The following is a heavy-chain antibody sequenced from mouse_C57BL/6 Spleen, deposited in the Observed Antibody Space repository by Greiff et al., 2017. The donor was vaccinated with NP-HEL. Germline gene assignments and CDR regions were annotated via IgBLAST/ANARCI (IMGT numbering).Heavy chain of an antibody. Sequence: VQLQQPGAELVKPGASVKLSSKASGYTFTSYWMHWVKQRPGRGLEWIGRIDPNSGGTKYNEKLKSKATLTVDKHASTAYMQLSSRTSEDSAVYYCARSGDYDEGVFDYWGQGTTLTVSS. CDR3: ARSGDYDEGVFDY. D-gene: IGHD2-4*01. J-gene: IGHJ2*01. CDR2: IDPNSGGT. CDR1: GYTFTSYW. V-gene: IGHV1-62-3*01.